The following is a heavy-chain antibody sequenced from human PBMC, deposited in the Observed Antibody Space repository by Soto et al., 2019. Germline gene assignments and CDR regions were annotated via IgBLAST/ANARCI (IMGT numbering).Heavy chain of an antibody. CDR3: ARAGGFVDY. J-gene: IGHJ4*02. V-gene: IGHV4-34*01. CDR1: EGYSGGFC. D-gene: IGHD1-26*01. Sequence: VEEGYSGGFCCRWIRKPPGKGLEWIGEINHSGSTNYNPSLKSRVTISVDTSKNQFSLQMNSLRAEDTAVYYCARAGGFVDYWGQGTLVTVSS. CDR2: INHSGST.